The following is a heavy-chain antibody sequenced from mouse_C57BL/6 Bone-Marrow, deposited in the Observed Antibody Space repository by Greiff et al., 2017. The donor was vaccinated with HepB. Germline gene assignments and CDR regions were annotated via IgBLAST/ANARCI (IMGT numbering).Heavy chain of an antibody. J-gene: IGHJ3*01. CDR2: INPYNGGT. CDR3: ASYGYETFAY. Sequence: EVQLQQSGPVLVKPGASVKMSCKASGYTFTDYYMNWVKQSHGKSLEWIGVINPYNGGTSYNQKFKGKATLTVDKSSSTAYMELNSLTSEDSAVYYCASYGYETFAYWGQGTLVTVSA. CDR1: GYTFTDYY. V-gene: IGHV1-19*01. D-gene: IGHD2-2*01.